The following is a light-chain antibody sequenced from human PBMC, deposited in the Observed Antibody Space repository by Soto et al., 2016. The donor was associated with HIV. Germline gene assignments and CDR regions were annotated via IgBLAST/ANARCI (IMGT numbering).Light chain of an antibody. CDR1: SLRKYF. Sequence: SSELTQGPAVSVALGQTVKITCQGDSLRKYFATWYQQKPGQAPILVIYGKNKRPSGILDRFSGSSSGNTGSLTISGAQAEDEADYYCNSRDNDRVLFGGGTKLTVL. J-gene: IGLJ2*01. CDR2: GKN. V-gene: IGLV3-19*01. CDR3: NSRDNDRVL.